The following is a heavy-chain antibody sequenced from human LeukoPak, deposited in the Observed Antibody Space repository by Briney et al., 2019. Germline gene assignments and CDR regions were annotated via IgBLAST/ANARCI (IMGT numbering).Heavy chain of an antibody. CDR3: ARMRSYDTSGDFHPWVFDY. J-gene: IGHJ4*02. D-gene: IGHD3-22*01. Sequence: GESLKISCKGSGYRFTSYWIGWVRQMPGKGLEWMGIIYTADSDTRYSPSFQGQVTISVDKSISTAYLQWSSLKASDTAVYYCARMRSYDTSGDFHPWVFDYWGQGSLVTVSS. V-gene: IGHV5-51*01. CDR1: GYRFTSYW. CDR2: IYTADSDT.